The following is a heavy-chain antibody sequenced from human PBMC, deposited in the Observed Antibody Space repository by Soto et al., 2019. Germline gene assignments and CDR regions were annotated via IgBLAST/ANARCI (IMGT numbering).Heavy chain of an antibody. CDR1: GFTFSSYA. CDR2: ISGSGGST. Sequence: GGSLRLSCAASGFTFSSYARSWVRQAPGKGLEWVSAISGSGGSTYYADSVKGRFTISRDNSKNTLYLQMNSLRAEDTAVYYCATTALGYCSSTSCSRYMDVWGKGTTVTVSS. D-gene: IGHD2-2*01. J-gene: IGHJ6*03. V-gene: IGHV3-23*01. CDR3: ATTALGYCSSTSCSRYMDV.